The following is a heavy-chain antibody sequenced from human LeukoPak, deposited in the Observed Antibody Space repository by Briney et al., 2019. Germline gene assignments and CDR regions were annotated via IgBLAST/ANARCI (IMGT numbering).Heavy chain of an antibody. Sequence: GGSLRLSCAASGFTFSSSWMHWVRQAPGKGLVWVSRLNGDGGSTNYADSVKGRFTISRDNAKNTLYLQMNSLRAEDTAVYYCARGVSGSYGLDVWGQGTTVTVSS. CDR2: LNGDGGST. V-gene: IGHV3-74*01. D-gene: IGHD1-1*01. CDR3: ARGVSGSYGLDV. J-gene: IGHJ6*02. CDR1: GFTFSSSW.